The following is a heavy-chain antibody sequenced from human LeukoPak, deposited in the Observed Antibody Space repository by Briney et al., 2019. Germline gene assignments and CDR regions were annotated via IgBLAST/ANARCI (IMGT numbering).Heavy chain of an antibody. CDR1: GGSISSYY. Sequence: SETLSLTCTVSGGSISSYYWSWIRHPPGKGLEWIGYIYYSGSTNYNPSLKSRVTISVDTSKNQFSLKLSSVTAADTAVYYCASLNMAYSLDYWGQGTLVTVSS. J-gene: IGHJ4*02. V-gene: IGHV4-59*01. CDR3: ASLNMAYSLDY. D-gene: IGHD2-15*01. CDR2: IYYSGST.